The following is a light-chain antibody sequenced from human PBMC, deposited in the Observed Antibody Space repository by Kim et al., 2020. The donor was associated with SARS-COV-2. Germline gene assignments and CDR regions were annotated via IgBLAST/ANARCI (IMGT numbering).Light chain of an antibody. Sequence: GQSFIIASSGSFSNAGGNTVNWWQQLPGTAPKLLLFGYNQRPQGVPARFSGSKSGTSASLAISGLQSEDEADYYCAAWDDNLNGVKFGGGTQLTVL. CDR3: AAWDDNLNGVK. CDR1: FSNAGGNT. J-gene: IGLJ2*01. CDR2: GYN. V-gene: IGLV1-44*01.